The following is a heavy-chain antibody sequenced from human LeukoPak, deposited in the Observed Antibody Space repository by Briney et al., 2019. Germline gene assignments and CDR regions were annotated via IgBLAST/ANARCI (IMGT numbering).Heavy chain of an antibody. Sequence: PSETLSLTCTVSGGSISSYYWSWIRQPPGKGLEWIGYIYYSGSTNYNPSLKSRVTISVDTSKNQFSLKLSSVTAVDTAVYYCARGLYNWNQSGAFDIWGQGTMVTVSS. V-gene: IGHV4-59*08. CDR2: IYYSGST. D-gene: IGHD1-20*01. CDR1: GGSISSYY. J-gene: IGHJ3*02. CDR3: ARGLYNWNQSGAFDI.